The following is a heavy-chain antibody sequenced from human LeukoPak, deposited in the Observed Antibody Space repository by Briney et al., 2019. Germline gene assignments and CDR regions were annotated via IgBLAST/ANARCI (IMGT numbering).Heavy chain of an antibody. V-gene: IGHV5-51*01. CDR1: GYSFTSYW. Sequence: GESLKISCKGSGYSFTSYWIGWVRQMPGKGLEWMGIIYPGDSDIRYSPSFQGQVTISADKSISTAYLQWSSLKASDTAMYYCARHLGYDYVWGSYRYTTVNWFDPWGQGTLVTVSS. D-gene: IGHD3-16*02. CDR2: IYPGDSDI. CDR3: ARHLGYDYVWGSYRYTTVNWFDP. J-gene: IGHJ5*02.